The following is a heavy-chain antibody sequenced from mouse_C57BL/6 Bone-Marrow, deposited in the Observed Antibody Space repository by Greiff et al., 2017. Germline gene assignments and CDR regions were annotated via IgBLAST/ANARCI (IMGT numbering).Heavy chain of an antibody. Sequence: VQLQQPGAELVRPGSSVKLSCKASGYTFTSYWMHWVKQRPIQGLEWIGNIDPSDSETHYNQKFKDKATLTVDKSSSTAYMQLSSLTSEDSAVYYCAREDYGRYFDYWGQGTTLTVSS. CDR1: GYTFTSYW. CDR3: AREDYGRYFDY. J-gene: IGHJ2*01. V-gene: IGHV1-52*01. CDR2: IDPSDSET. D-gene: IGHD1-1*02.